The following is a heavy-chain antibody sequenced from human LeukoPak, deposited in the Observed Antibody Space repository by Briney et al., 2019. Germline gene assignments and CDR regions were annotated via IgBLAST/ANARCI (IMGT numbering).Heavy chain of an antibody. CDR2: IYSGGST. CDR3: AREYYYDSSAGFDY. V-gene: IGHV3-66*01. CDR1: GFTFSSYA. Sequence: GGSLRLSCAASGFTFSSYAMSWVRQAPGKGLEWVSVIYSGGSTYYADSVKGRFTISRDNSKNTLYLQMNSLRAEDTAVYYCAREYYYDSSAGFDYWGQGTPVTVSS. J-gene: IGHJ4*02. D-gene: IGHD3-22*01.